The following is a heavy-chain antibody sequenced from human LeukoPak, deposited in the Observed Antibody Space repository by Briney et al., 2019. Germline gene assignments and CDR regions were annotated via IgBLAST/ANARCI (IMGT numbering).Heavy chain of an antibody. CDR3: SSAYYHLNVN. Sequence: GGSLRHSCADSGFTLNRKRMHWVRQAPAKGGVWVSRMVTDGSSTGYADPVKGRFTVSRDNAKNTLDLKMNRRRAEDTAVYYCSSAYYHLNVNRGPGAMVAVSS. D-gene: IGHD1-26*01. V-gene: IGHV3-74*01. CDR2: MVTDGSST. CDR1: GFTLNRKR. J-gene: IGHJ4*02.